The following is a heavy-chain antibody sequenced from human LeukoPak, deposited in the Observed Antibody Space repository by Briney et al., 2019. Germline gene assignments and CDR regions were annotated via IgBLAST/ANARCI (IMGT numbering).Heavy chain of an antibody. CDR3: AKCQGASSYTPVDY. V-gene: IGHV3-23*01. CDR2: INSGGNT. CDR1: EFTFSSYA. J-gene: IGHJ4*02. D-gene: IGHD2-2*02. Sequence: RGSLRLSCAASEFTFSSYAMSWVRQAPGKGPEWVAGINSGGNTYYADSVKGRFTITRDNSKNTLYLQMNSLRAEDTAVYYCAKCQGASSYTPVDYWGQGTLVTVSS.